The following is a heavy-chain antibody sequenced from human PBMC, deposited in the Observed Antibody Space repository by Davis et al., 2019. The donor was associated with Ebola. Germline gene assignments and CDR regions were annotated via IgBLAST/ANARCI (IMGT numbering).Heavy chain of an antibody. CDR3: ARGFTVVTLDY. V-gene: IGHV3-30*03. D-gene: IGHD4-23*01. Sequence: GESLKISCAASGFTFSSYGMHWVRQAPGKGLEWVAVISYDGSNKYYADSVKGRFTISRDNSKNTLYLQMNSLRAEDTAVYYCARGFTVVTLDYWGQGTLVTVSS. CDR1: GFTFSSYG. J-gene: IGHJ4*02. CDR2: ISYDGSNK.